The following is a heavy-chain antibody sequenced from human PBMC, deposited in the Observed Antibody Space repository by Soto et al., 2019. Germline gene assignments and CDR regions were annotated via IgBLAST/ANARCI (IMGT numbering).Heavy chain of an antibody. V-gene: IGHV3-30*18. CDR3: AKDPGGSYSGIGIDY. CDR2: ISYDGSNK. J-gene: IGHJ4*02. Sequence: GGSLRLSCAASGFTFSSYGMHWVRQAPGKGLEWVAVISYDGSNKYYADSVKGRFTISRDNSKNTLYLQMNSLRAEDTAVYYCAKDPGGSYSGIGIDYWGQGTLVTVSS. D-gene: IGHD1-26*01. CDR1: GFTFSSYG.